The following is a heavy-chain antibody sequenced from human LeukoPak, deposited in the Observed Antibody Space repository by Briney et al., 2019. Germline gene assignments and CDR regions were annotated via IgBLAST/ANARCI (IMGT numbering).Heavy chain of an antibody. CDR2: INPNNGGT. D-gene: IGHD6-13*01. Sequence: ASVKVSCKASGYTFTGYYMHWVRQAPGQGLEWMGWINPNNGGTNYAQKFQGRVTMTRDTSISTAYMELSRLRSDDTAVYYCARDPFTGYSSSWSQGTLVTVSS. CDR3: ARDPFTGYSSS. CDR1: GYTFTGYY. V-gene: IGHV1-2*02. J-gene: IGHJ4*02.